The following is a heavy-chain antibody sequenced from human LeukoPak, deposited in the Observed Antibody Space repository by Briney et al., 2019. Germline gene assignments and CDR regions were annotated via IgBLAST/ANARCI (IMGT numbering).Heavy chain of an antibody. Sequence: GGSLRLSCEASGFTFSSYAMHWVRQAPGKGLEWVAVISYDGSNKYYADSVKGRFTISRDNSKNTLYLQMNSLRAEDTAVYYCARDSNYDFWSGYIDYWGQGTLVTVSS. D-gene: IGHD3-3*01. CDR2: ISYDGSNK. J-gene: IGHJ4*02. CDR1: GFTFSSYA. V-gene: IGHV3-30*04. CDR3: ARDSNYDFWSGYIDY.